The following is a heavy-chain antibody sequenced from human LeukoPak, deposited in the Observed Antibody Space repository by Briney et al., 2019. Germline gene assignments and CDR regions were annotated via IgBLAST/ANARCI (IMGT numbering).Heavy chain of an antibody. CDR2: IYYSGST. J-gene: IGHJ3*02. D-gene: IGHD3-10*01. Sequence: SETLSLTCTVSGGSISSYYWSWIRQPPGKGLEWIGYIYYSGSTNYNPSLKSRVTISVDTSKNQFSLKLSSVTAADAAVYYCARGEWFGGGVSAFDIWGQGTMVTVSS. CDR3: ARGEWFGGGVSAFDI. V-gene: IGHV4-59*01. CDR1: GGSISSYY.